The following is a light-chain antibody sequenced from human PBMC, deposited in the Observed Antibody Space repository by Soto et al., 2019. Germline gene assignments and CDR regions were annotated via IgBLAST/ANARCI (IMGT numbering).Light chain of an antibody. Sequence: QSVLTQPPSTSGTPGQRVTISCSGSSSNIGSNTVNWYQQLPGAAPKLLIQSNNQRPSGVPDRFSGSQSGTSASLAISGLQSEDEADYYCAVWDDSLNAYVFGTGTKLTVL. CDR1: SSNIGSNT. CDR2: SNN. V-gene: IGLV1-44*01. J-gene: IGLJ1*01. CDR3: AVWDDSLNAYV.